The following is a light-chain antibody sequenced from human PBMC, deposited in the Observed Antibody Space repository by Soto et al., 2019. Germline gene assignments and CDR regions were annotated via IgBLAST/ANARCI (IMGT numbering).Light chain of an antibody. Sequence: QSALTHPRSVYGAPGPSVTISVTGTSSDVGAYNDVSWYQPHPGKAPKLLIYDVTKRPSGVHDRFSGSKSGNTASLTISGLQAEDEADYYCSSDAGRKNWVFGGGTQLTVL. CDR1: SSDVGAYND. CDR3: SSDAGRKNWV. CDR2: DVT. V-gene: IGLV2-11*01. J-gene: IGLJ3*02.